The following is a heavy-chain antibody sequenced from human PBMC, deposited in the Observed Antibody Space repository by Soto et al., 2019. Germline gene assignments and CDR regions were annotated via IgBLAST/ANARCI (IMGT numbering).Heavy chain of an antibody. J-gene: IGHJ5*02. Sequence: PPHTLSLTCTVSGGSISRGGYYLRCIRQHPGKGLEWIGYIYYSGSTYYNPSLKSRVTISVDTSKNQFSLKLSSVIAADTAVYYCARAIAARPTNWFDPWGQGTLVTVSS. CDR1: GGSISRGGYY. CDR2: IYYSGST. CDR3: ARAIAARPTNWFDP. V-gene: IGHV4-31*03. D-gene: IGHD6-6*01.